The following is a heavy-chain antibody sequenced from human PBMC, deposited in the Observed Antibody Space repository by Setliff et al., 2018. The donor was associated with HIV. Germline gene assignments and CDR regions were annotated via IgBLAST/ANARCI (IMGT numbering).Heavy chain of an antibody. CDR3: ARMGAARPLYYYGMEV. V-gene: IGHV4-31*03. J-gene: IGHJ6*02. CDR2: SYHSGSP. D-gene: IGHD6-6*01. CDR1: RGSLSSGGYY. Sequence: SETLSLTFSVFRGSLSSGGYYWSWIRQHPGKGLEWIGYSYHSGSPSYNPSPKSRTTISVDTSKNEFSLKLSSVTAADTAVYYCARMGAARPLYYYGMEVWGRGTTVTVSS.